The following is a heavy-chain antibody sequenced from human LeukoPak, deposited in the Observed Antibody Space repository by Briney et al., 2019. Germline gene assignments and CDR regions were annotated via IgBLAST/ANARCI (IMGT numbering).Heavy chain of an antibody. J-gene: IGHJ4*02. CDR3: ANPPTVTSFHY. V-gene: IGHV3-21*04. CDR2: ISTSSSYI. D-gene: IGHD4-11*01. CDR1: GFTFSSYG. Sequence: GGSLRLSCAASGFTFSSYGMNWVRQAPGKGLVWVSSISTSSSYIYYTDSVKGRFTISRDNSKNTLYLQMNSLRAEDTAIYYCANPPTVTSFHYWGQGTLVTVSS.